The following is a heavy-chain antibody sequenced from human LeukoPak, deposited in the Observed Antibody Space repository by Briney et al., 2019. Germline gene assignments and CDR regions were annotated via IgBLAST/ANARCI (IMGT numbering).Heavy chain of an antibody. D-gene: IGHD1-26*01. CDR2: ISSSSSYI. CDR3: PTPLVSRELQLYLVQRPMLTVSSGSASAPTFY. CDR1: GFTFSSFS. J-gene: IGHJ4*01. Sequence: GGSLRLSCAASGFTFSSFSMNWVRQAPGKGLEWVSSISSSSSYIYYADSVKGRFTISRDNAKNSLYLHMNSLKAEDTAGYYSPTPLVSRELQLYLVQRPMLTVSSGSASAPTFYW. V-gene: IGHV3-21*01.